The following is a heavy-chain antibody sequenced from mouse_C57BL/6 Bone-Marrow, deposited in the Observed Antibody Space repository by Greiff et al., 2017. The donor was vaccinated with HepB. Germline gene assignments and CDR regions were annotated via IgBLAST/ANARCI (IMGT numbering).Heavy chain of an antibody. J-gene: IGHJ3*01. Sequence: VKLMESGPGLVAPSQSLSITCTVSGFSLTSYGVDWVRQSPGKGLEWLGVIWGVGSTNYNSALTSRLSISKYNSKSQVFLKMNSLQTDDTALYYCAINYYGSSSFAYWGQGTLVTVSA. CDR1: GFSLTSYG. V-gene: IGHV2-6*01. CDR3: AINYYGSSSFAY. D-gene: IGHD1-1*01. CDR2: IWGVGST.